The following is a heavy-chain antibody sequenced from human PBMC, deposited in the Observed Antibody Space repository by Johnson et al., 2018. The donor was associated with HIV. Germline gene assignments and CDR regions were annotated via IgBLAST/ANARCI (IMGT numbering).Heavy chain of an antibody. CDR1: GFTFSSYW. CDR2: IKQDGSNK. CDR3: AKDPMVATPANAFDI. J-gene: IGHJ3*02. D-gene: IGHD5-12*01. Sequence: VQLVESGGGLVQPWGSLRLSCAASGFTFSSYWMSWVRQAPGKGLEWVANIKQDGSNKYYADSVKGRFTISRDNSKNTLYLQMNSLRAEDTAVYYCAKDPMVATPANAFDIWGQGTMVTVSS. V-gene: IGHV3-7*01.